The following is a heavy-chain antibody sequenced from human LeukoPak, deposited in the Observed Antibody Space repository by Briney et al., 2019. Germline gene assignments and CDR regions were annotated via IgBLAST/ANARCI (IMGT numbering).Heavy chain of an antibody. CDR2: IYSGGST. CDR1: GFTVSSNY. CDR3: ARGIRKTSFDY. D-gene: IGHD5-18*01. V-gene: IGHV3-66*01. Sequence: GGSLRLSCAASGFTVSSNYMSWVRQAPGKGLEWVSVIYSGGSTHYADSVKGRFTISRDNSKNTLYLQMNSLRAEDTAVYYCARGIRKTSFDYWGQGTLVTVSS. J-gene: IGHJ4*02.